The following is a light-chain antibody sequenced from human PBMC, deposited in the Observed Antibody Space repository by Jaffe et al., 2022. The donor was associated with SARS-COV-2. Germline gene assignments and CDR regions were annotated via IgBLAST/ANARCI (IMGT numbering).Light chain of an antibody. CDR3: QKYNIAPT. CDR1: QSISNY. V-gene: IGKV1-27*01. Sequence: DIQMTQSPSSLSASVGDRVTITCRASQSISNYLAWYQQKPGKVPKLLIHAASTLQSGVPSRFSGSGSGTDFTLTISSLQPEDVATYYCQKYNIAPTFGPGTKVDIK. J-gene: IGKJ3*01. CDR2: AAS.